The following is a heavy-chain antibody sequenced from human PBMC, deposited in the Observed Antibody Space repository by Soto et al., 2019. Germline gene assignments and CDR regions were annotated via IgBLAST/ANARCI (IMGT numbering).Heavy chain of an antibody. D-gene: IGHD3-22*01. CDR1: GYSISRSNW. CDR3: ARSAVAITSVGYFDY. V-gene: IGHV4-28*01. Sequence: SETLSLTCAVSGYSISRSNWWGWIRQPPGKGLEWIGYIYYSGSTYYNPSLKSRVTMSVDTSKNQFSLKLSSVTAVDTAVYYCARSAVAITSVGYFDYWGQGTLVTVSS. CDR2: IYYSGST. J-gene: IGHJ4*02.